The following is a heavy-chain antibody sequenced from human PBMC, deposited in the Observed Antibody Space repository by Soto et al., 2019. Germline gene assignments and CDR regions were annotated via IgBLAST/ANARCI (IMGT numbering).Heavy chain of an antibody. D-gene: IGHD1-26*01. CDR3: VRVGPVGATSLSIAWFDP. CDR2: NYPGDSDT. J-gene: IGHJ5*02. Sequence: GASLTITSKACGYTFTRHWIGWVGQMPGKGLEWMGINYPGDSDTRYSTSFQGQVIISADKSITTPYLQWSSLKASDTAMYYCVRVGPVGATSLSIAWFDPGGQGTLDTVSS. V-gene: IGHV5-51*01. CDR1: GYTFTRHW.